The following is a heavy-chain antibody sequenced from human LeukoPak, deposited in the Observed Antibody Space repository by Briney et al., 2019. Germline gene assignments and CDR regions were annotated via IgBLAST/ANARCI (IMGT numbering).Heavy chain of an antibody. CDR2: ISVDNDKT. J-gene: IGHJ4*02. CDR1: GYTFFYYG. CDR3: ARVDCSGDSCYSAGY. D-gene: IGHD2-15*01. V-gene: IGHV1-18*01. Sequence: EASVKVSCKASGYTFFYYGVTWVRQVPGQGREWMGWISVDNDKTNYAQKLQGRVTLTTDISTSTAYMELRSLRSDDTAVYYCARVDCSGDSCYSAGYWGQGTLVTVSS.